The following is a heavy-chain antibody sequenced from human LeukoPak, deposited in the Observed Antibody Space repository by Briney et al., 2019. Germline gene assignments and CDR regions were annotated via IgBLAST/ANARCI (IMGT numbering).Heavy chain of an antibody. D-gene: IGHD5-18*01. CDR3: ARVGYSYGLYWYFDL. J-gene: IGHJ2*01. V-gene: IGHV4-59*01. Sequence: SETLSLTCTVSGGSISSYYWSWIRQPPGTGLEWIGYIYYSGSTNYNPSLKSRVTISVDPSKNQFSLKLSSVTAADTAVYYCARVGYSYGLYWYFDLWGRGTLVTVSS. CDR2: IYYSGST. CDR1: GGSISSYY.